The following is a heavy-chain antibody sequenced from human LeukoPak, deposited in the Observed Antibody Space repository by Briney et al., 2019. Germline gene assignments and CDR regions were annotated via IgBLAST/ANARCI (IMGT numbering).Heavy chain of an antibody. CDR3: ARASRPFDY. CDR1: GFTVISNY. Sequence: GGSLRLSCAVSGFTVISNYMSWVRQAPGKGVRWVAVIWNDGSNKFYADSVKGRFTISRDNSKNKLYLQMNSLSAEDTAVYYCARASRPFDYWGQGTLVTVSS. J-gene: IGHJ4*02. V-gene: IGHV3-33*01. CDR2: IWNDGSNK.